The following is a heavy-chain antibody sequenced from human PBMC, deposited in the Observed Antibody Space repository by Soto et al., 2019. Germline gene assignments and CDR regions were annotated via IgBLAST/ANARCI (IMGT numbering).Heavy chain of an antibody. CDR1: GFPFSTYG. V-gene: IGHV3-23*01. J-gene: IGHJ5*02. D-gene: IGHD2-8*02. CDR3: AKGGRETIWSEGS. CDR2: ISNGGTIT. Sequence: EVQLLQSGGGLVQPGGSLRLSCSASGFPFSTYGMSWVRQAPGKGLEWVSSISNGGTITYYADSVKGRLTISRDNSKNTVYLQMDSLGADDTAVYYCAKGGRETIWSEGSWGQGTLVIVSS.